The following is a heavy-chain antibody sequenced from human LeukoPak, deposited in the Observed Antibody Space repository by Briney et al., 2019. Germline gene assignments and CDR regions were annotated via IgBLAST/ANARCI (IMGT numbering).Heavy chain of an antibody. CDR2: INPSGGST. CDR3: ARDPHDRYCSGGSCYSGRFYYYMDV. CDR1: GYTFTSYY. Sequence: GASVKVSCKASGYTFTSYYMHWVRQAPGQGLVWMGIINPSGGSTSYAQKFQGRVTMTRDTSTSTVYMELSSLRSEDTAVYYCARDPHDRYCSGGSCYSGRFYYYMDVWGKGTTVTISS. V-gene: IGHV1-46*01. D-gene: IGHD2-15*01. J-gene: IGHJ6*03.